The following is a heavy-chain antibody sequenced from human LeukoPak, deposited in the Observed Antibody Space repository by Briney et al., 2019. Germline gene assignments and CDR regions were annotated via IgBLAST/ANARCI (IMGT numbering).Heavy chain of an antibody. CDR1: GYTLTEFS. V-gene: IGHV1-24*01. J-gene: IGHJ4*02. Sequence: ASVKVSCKVSGYTLTEFSMHWVRQAPGKGLEWMGGFDPEDGETIYAQELQGRVTMTKDTSADTAYMELSSLRSEDTAVYYCATWYYYDSSDYYLADYWGQGTLVTVSS. CDR2: FDPEDGET. CDR3: ATWYYYDSSDYYLADY. D-gene: IGHD3-22*01.